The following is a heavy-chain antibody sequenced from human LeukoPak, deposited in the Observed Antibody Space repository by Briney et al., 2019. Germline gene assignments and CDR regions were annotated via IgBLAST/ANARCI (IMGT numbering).Heavy chain of an antibody. Sequence: GGSLRLSCAASGFTFSSYWMQWVRQAPGKGLVWLSRIKGDGSGTSYADSVKGRFTISRDNAKNTLYLQMNSLRAEDTAVYYCALLDGYNCPFDYWGQGTLVTVSS. J-gene: IGHJ4*02. CDR2: IKGDGSGT. V-gene: IGHV3-74*01. D-gene: IGHD5-24*01. CDR1: GFTFSSYW. CDR3: ALLDGYNCPFDY.